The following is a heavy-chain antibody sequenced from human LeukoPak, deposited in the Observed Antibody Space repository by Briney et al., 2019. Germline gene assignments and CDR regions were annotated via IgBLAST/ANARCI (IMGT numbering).Heavy chain of an antibody. CDR2: ISPRSGDT. J-gene: IGHJ4*02. CDR1: GYSFTDYY. V-gene: IGHV1-2*02. D-gene: IGHD3-10*01. CDR3: ARGREIHGGSDTKLDDY. Sequence: ASVKVSCKASGYSFTDYYMHWVREAPGQGLEWMGWISPRSGDTSYAQKFQGRVTMTRDTSINTVDMDLSGLTSDDTAVFYCARGREIHGGSDTKLDDYWGQGTLVTVSS.